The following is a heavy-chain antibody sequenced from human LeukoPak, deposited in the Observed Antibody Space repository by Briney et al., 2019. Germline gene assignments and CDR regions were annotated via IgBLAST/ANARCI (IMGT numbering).Heavy chain of an antibody. D-gene: IGHD3-16*02. CDR3: ARGRVKNTVWGSYRSGYYFDY. CDR2: INHSGST. Sequence: PSETLSLTCTVSGGSISSGSYYWSWIRQPPGKGLKWIGEINHSGSTNYNPSLKSRVTISVDTSKNQFSLKLSSVTAADTAVYYCARGRVKNTVWGSYRSGYYFDYWGQGTLVTVSS. J-gene: IGHJ4*02. V-gene: IGHV4-39*07. CDR1: GGSISSGSYY.